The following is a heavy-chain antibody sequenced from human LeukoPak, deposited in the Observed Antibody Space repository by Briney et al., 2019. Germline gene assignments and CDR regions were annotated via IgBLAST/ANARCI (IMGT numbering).Heavy chain of an antibody. CDR3: ARQEGDSSGYYPIDFDY. Sequence: GESLKISCKTSGYVFTSYWIGWVRHMPGRGLEWMGIIYPGTSDTRYGPSFQGQVTISADKSISTAYQQWSSLKASDTAMYYCARQEGDSSGYYPIDFDYWGQGTLVIVSS. J-gene: IGHJ4*02. V-gene: IGHV5-51*01. D-gene: IGHD3-22*01. CDR1: GYVFTSYW. CDR2: IYPGTSDT.